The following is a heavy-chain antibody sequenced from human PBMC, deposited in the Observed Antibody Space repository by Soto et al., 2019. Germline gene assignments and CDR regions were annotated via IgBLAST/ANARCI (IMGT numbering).Heavy chain of an antibody. CDR2: IYSGGTI. CDR1: GFTVSSNY. J-gene: IGHJ4*02. CDR3: ARVDRRDYFDF. V-gene: IGHV3-66*01. Sequence: GGSLRLSCAASGFTVSSNYMSWVRQAPGKGLEWVSVIYSGGTIYHADSVKGRFTISRDNSKNTLSLQMNSLRAEDTAVYYCARVDRRDYFDFWGRGTLVTVSS.